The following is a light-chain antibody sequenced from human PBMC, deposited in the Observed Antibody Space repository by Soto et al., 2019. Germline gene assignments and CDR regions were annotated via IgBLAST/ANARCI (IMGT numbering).Light chain of an antibody. V-gene: IGKV3-20*01. CDR1: QTLSFTY. CDR3: QQYGSSPPYT. J-gene: IGKJ2*01. Sequence: EIVLTQSPGTLSLSPGESATLSCRASQTLSFTYLAWYQQKPGQAPRLLIYDASIRATGIPDRFSGSGSGTDFTLTISRLEPEDFAVYYCQQYGSSPPYTFGQGTKLEIK. CDR2: DAS.